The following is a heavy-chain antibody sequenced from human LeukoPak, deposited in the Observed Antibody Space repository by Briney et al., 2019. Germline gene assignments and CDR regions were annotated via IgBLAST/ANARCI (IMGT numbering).Heavy chain of an antibody. D-gene: IGHD2-2*01. J-gene: IGHJ5*02. Sequence: QTGGSLRLSCAASGFTFSSYGMHWVRQAPGKGLEWVAVISYDGSNKYYADSVKGRFTISRDNSKNTLYLQMNSLRAEDTAVYYCAKSPPPYCSSTSCYGGSWFDPWGQGTLVTVSS. CDR2: ISYDGSNK. CDR3: AKSPPPYCSSTSCYGGSWFDP. CDR1: GFTFSSYG. V-gene: IGHV3-30*18.